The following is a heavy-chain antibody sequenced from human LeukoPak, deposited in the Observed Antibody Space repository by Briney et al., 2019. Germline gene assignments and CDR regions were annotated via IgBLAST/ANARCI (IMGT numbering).Heavy chain of an antibody. CDR3: ARHATGTWHFDY. D-gene: IGHD1-14*01. CDR2: IYSDGNTT. CDR1: GITFSSHA. V-gene: IGHV3-74*01. Sequence: GGSLRLSCSASGITFSSHAMHWVRQAPGKGLVWVSRIYSDGNTTSYADSVKGRFTISRDNAKNTLDLQMNSLRAEDTAVYYCARHATGTWHFDYWGRGTLVTVSS. J-gene: IGHJ4*02.